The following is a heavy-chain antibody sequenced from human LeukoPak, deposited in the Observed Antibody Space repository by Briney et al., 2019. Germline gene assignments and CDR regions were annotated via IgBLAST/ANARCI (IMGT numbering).Heavy chain of an antibody. CDR3: ARGVDGDPLDY. J-gene: IGHJ4*02. CDR1: GFTFSSYN. D-gene: IGHD4-17*01. CDR2: ISSSSNTT. Sequence: HGGSLRLSCAGSGFTFSSYNMNWVRQASGKGLEWISYISSSSNTTYYADSVKGRFTISRDNAKNSLYLEMNSLRAEDTAVYYCARGVDGDPLDYWGQGTLVTVSS. V-gene: IGHV3-48*04.